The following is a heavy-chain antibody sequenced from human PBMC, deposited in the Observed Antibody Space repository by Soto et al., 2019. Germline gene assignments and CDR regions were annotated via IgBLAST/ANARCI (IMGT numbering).Heavy chain of an antibody. Sequence: QVQLQESGPGRVKPSQTLSLTCTVSGGSISSGGYYWSWIRQRPGKGLECIGYIHYSGTTCYHPSLKSRVTISVDTSKSHVSLKLSSVTAADPAVSYWASYQQSYAFDIGGQGTMFTGSS. CDR3: ASYQQSYAFDI. D-gene: IGHD2-2*01. V-gene: IGHV4-31*03. CDR1: GGSISSGGYY. J-gene: IGHJ3*02. CDR2: IHYSGTT.